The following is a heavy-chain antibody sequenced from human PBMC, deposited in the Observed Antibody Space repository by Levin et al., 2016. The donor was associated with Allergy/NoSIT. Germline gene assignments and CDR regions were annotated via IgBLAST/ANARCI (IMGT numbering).Heavy chain of an antibody. Sequence: SETLSLTCTVSGGSISSSTYYWSWVRQHPGKGLEWIGYIYHSGMTYYNPSLKSRVIISVDTSKNSYSLNLTSVTAADTAVYYCATIRWELHDAFDVWGQGTMVIVSS. J-gene: IGHJ3*01. CDR2: IYHSGMT. CDR3: ATIRWELHDAFDV. D-gene: IGHD1-26*01. V-gene: IGHV4-31*03. CDR1: GGSISSSTYY.